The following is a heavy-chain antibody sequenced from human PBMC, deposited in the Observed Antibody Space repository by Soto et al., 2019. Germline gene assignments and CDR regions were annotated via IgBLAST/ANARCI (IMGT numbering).Heavy chain of an antibody. Sequence: PGGSLRLSCAASGFTFSSYGMHWVRQAPGKGLEWVAVIWYDGSNKYYADSVKGRFTISRDNSKNTLYLQMNSLRAEDTAVYYCARDKITMVRGVSMDVWGQGTTVTVS. CDR2: IWYDGSNK. J-gene: IGHJ6*02. CDR3: ARDKITMVRGVSMDV. CDR1: GFTFSSYG. V-gene: IGHV3-33*01. D-gene: IGHD3-10*01.